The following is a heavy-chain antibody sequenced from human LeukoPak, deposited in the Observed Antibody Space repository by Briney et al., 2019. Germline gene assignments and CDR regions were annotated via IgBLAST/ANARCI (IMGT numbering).Heavy chain of an antibody. Sequence: SETLSLTCAVYGGSFSGYYWSWIRQPPGKGLEWIGEINHSGSTNYNPSLKGRVTISVDTSRNQFSLKLSSMTAADTAVYYCARENYDSSIRAFDIWGQGTMVTVSS. CDR3: ARENYDSSIRAFDI. CDR1: GGSFSGYY. CDR2: INHSGST. D-gene: IGHD3-22*01. J-gene: IGHJ3*02. V-gene: IGHV4-34*01.